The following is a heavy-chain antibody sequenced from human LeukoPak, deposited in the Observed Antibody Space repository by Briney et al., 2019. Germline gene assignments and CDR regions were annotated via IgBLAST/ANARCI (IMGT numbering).Heavy chain of an antibody. Sequence: PGGSLRLSCAASGFTFSSYWMHWVRQAPGKGPVWVSRINNDGSGTTYADSVQGRFTISRDDAKNTLYLQMNSLRAEDTAVYYCVRGGESTWSWGQRTLVTVSS. V-gene: IGHV3-74*01. CDR3: VRGGESTWS. D-gene: IGHD2-15*01. CDR1: GFTFSSYW. CDR2: INNDGSGT. J-gene: IGHJ5*02.